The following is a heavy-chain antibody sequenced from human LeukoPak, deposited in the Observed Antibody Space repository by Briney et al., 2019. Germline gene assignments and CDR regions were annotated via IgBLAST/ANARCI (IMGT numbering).Heavy chain of an antibody. CDR2: ISSNGGST. CDR3: VNPIGVGSGSFPFDP. J-gene: IGHJ5*02. V-gene: IGHV3-64D*06. Sequence: HGGALRLSCSASGFTFSSYAMHWVRQAPGKGLEYVSAISSNGGSTYYADSVKGRFTISRDNSKNTLYLQMSSLRAEDTAVYYCVNPIGVGSGSFPFDPWGQGTLVTVSS. D-gene: IGHD3-10*01. CDR1: GFTFSSYA.